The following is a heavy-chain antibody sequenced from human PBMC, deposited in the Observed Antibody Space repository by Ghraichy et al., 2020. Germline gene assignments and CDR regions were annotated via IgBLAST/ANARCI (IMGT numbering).Heavy chain of an antibody. D-gene: IGHD3-16*01. CDR3: ARDHPHGGIYFDY. J-gene: IGHJ4*02. CDR1: GFTFSSYE. V-gene: IGHV3-48*03. CDR2: ISSSAHTI. Sequence: GGSLRLSCAASGFTFSSYEMNWVRQAPGKGLEWVSYISSSAHTIYYADSVKGRFTISRDNARNSLYLQMNSLRAEDTAVYYCARDHPHGGIYFDYWGQGTLVTVSS.